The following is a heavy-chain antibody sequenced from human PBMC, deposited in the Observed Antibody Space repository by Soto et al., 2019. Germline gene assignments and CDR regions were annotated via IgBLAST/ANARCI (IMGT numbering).Heavy chain of an antibody. CDR3: AKRRDGYSFDY. CDR2: ISPGGSIK. J-gene: IGHJ4*02. Sequence: GGSLRLSCAASGFKFSNYAMSWVRQAPGKGLEWVSSISPGGSIKFYADSVKGRFTISRDNSKNMVSLQMSSLRAEDTAIYYCAKRRDGYSFDYWGQGALVTVSS. D-gene: IGHD4-4*01. CDR1: GFKFSNYA. V-gene: IGHV3-23*01.